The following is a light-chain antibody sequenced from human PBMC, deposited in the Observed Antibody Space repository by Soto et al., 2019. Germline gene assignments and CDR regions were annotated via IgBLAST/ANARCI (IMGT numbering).Light chain of an antibody. CDR3: QQANSLPLS. CDR2: AAS. J-gene: IGKJ4*01. CDR1: QGISSW. Sequence: DIQMTQSPSSVSASVGDRVTITCRASQGISSWLAWYQQKPGTAPNLLISAASSLQSGVPSRFRGSGSGTDFTLMISHLQPEDFAIYYCQQANSLPLSVGGGTKVEIK. V-gene: IGKV1-12*01.